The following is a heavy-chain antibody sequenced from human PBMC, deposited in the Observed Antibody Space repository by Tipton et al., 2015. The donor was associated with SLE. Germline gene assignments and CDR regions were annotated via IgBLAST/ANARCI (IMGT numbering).Heavy chain of an antibody. D-gene: IGHD1-1*01. Sequence: TLSLTCTVSGGSISSSSYYWGWIRQPPGKGLEWIGSIYYSGSTYYNPSLESRVTISLDASKNQLSLSLSSVTAADTAVYYCARDSTTIPRTLASWGQGTLVTVSS. CDR2: IYYSGST. CDR1: GGSISSSSYY. CDR3: ARDSTTIPRTLAS. V-gene: IGHV4-39*07. J-gene: IGHJ4*02.